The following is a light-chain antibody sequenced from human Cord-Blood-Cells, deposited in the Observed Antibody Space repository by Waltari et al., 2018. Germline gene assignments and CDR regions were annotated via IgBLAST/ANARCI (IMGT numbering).Light chain of an antibody. CDR2: AAS. Sequence: DIQMTQSPSSLSASVGDRVTITCRASQSISSYLNWCQQKPGKAPELRIYAASSLQSGVPARFSGIGSGTDFTLTISCLQPEDFAAYYCQQSYSTPYTFGQGTKLEIK. CDR1: QSISSY. J-gene: IGKJ2*01. CDR3: QQSYSTPYT. V-gene: IGKV1-39*01.